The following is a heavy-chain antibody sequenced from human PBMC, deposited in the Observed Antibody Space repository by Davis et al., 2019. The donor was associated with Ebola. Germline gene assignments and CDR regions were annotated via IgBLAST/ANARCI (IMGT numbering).Heavy chain of an antibody. CDR1: GYTFTSYG. Sequence: ASVKVSCKASGYTFTSYGISWVRQAPGQGLEWMGWISGYNGNTNYVENLQGRATMTTDTSTSTAYMELRSLRSADTAVYYCARDGISVVVDRGMDVWGKGTTVTVSS. V-gene: IGHV1-18*01. CDR3: ARDGISVVVDRGMDV. J-gene: IGHJ6*04. D-gene: IGHD2-2*01. CDR2: ISGYNGNT.